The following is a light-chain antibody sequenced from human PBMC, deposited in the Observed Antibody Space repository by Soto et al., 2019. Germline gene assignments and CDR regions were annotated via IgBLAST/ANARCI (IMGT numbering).Light chain of an antibody. Sequence: DIVLTQFPGTLSLSPGERATLSCRASRPITSNYLAWYQRKPGQAPRLLIYLTSRRATGIPDRFSGSGSGTDFTLTISRLEPEDFAVYYCQLYDTSPLTFGGGTKVEI. CDR3: QLYDTSPLT. J-gene: IGKJ4*01. CDR2: LTS. CDR1: RPITSNY. V-gene: IGKV3-20*01.